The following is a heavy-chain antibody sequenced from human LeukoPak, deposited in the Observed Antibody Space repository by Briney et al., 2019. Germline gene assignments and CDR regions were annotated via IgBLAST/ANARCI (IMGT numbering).Heavy chain of an antibody. J-gene: IGHJ4*02. D-gene: IGHD6-13*01. CDR3: VGDTGRAAANR. CDR1: GYTFTGYY. CDR2: INPNSGGT. Sequence: ASVKVSCKASGYTFTGYYIHWVRQAPGEGLEWMGRINPNSGGTDFAQKFQGRVTLTRDTSITTAYMDLSTLRSDDTAVYCCVGDTGRAAANRWGQRTLVTVSS. V-gene: IGHV1-2*06.